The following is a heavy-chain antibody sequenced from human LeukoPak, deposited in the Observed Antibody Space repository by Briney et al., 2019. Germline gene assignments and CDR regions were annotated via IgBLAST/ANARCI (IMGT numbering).Heavy chain of an antibody. CDR3: SGYYDFWTGPGDYMDV. CDR2: IRSKANSYAA. CDR1: RFTFSNYW. J-gene: IGHJ6*03. D-gene: IGHD3-3*01. Sequence: GGSLRLSCAASRFTFSNYWMTWVRQGPGKGLEWVGRIRSKANSYAATYTASMKGRFIISRDDSKNTAYLQMNSLKTEDTAVYFCSGYYDFWTGPGDYMDVWGKGTTVTVSS. V-gene: IGHV3-73*01.